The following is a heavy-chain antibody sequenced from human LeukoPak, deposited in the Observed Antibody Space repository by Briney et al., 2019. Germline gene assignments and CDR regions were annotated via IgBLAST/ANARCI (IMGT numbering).Heavy chain of an antibody. J-gene: IGHJ4*02. CDR3: ASPHYYGSGEDLYYFDY. CDR1: GGTFSSYA. Sequence: GSSVKVSCKASGGTFSSYAISWVRQAPGQGLEWMGGIIPIFGTANYAQKFQGRVTITADESTSTAYMELSSLRSEDTAVYYCASPHYYGSGEDLYYFDYWGQGTLVTVSS. V-gene: IGHV1-69*01. D-gene: IGHD3-10*01. CDR2: IIPIFGTA.